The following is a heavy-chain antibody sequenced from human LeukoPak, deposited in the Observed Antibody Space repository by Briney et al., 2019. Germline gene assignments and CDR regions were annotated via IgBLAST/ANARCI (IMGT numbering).Heavy chain of an antibody. Sequence: SETLSLTCTVSGDSIRSSSYYWGWIRQPPGKGLEWIGSIYSSGSTYYNPSLKGRFTISLDASKNQFSLKLSSVTAADTAVYYCARDGAATIPNAFDIWGQGTMVTVSS. D-gene: IGHD6-13*01. CDR2: IYSSGST. V-gene: IGHV4-39*07. J-gene: IGHJ3*02. CDR1: GDSIRSSSYY. CDR3: ARDGAATIPNAFDI.